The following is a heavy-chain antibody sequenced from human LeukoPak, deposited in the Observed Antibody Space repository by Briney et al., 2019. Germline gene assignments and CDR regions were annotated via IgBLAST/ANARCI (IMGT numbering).Heavy chain of an antibody. D-gene: IGHD5-18*01. Sequence: ASGPTLVNPTQTLTLTCTFSGFSLSTSGVGVGWIRQPPGKALEWLALIYRDDDKRYSPSLKSRLTITKDTSKNQVVLTMTNMDPVDTATYYCARKTWIQLWLPFDYWGQGTLVTVSS. CDR2: IYRDDDK. CDR3: ARKTWIQLWLPFDY. CDR1: GFSLSTSGVG. V-gene: IGHV2-5*02. J-gene: IGHJ4*02.